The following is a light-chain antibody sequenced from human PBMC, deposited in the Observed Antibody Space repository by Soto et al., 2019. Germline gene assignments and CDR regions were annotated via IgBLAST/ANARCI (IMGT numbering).Light chain of an antibody. CDR3: ILGTQWPPPFS. J-gene: IGKJ3*01. Sequence: DIVITQSPLSLPVTLGQPASISCRSSQSLVYSDGNTYLHWFQQRPGQSPRRLIYRVSNRDSGVQEKLRGSGLHNDFILKISRVDAEDVGVYYCILGTQWPPPFSFGPGTKVEIK. CDR2: RVS. CDR1: QSLVYSDGNTY. V-gene: IGKV2-30*01.